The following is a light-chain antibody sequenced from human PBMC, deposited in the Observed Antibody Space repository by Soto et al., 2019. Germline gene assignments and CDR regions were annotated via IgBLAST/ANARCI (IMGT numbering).Light chain of an antibody. CDR3: KQSLQAPLT. J-gene: IGKJ1*01. CDR2: LAS. CDR1: QGLLHMNRYNY. Sequence: DIGVTQSPPSLPVPPGEPASISCRSSQGLLHMNRYNYLDWYLQKPGQAPQLLIYLASSRASGVPDRFSGSGSGTDFTLTISRVEPEDVGFYYCKQSLQAPLTFGQGTKVDIK. V-gene: IGKV2-28*01.